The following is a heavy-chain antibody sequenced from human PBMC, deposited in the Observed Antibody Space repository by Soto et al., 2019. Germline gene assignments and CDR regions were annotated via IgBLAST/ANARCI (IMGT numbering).Heavy chain of an antibody. CDR1: GFTFSSFV. CDR2: ISHDGGDK. J-gene: IGHJ4*02. D-gene: IGHD2-2*01. Sequence: GGSLRLSCAASGFTFSSFVMHWVRQAPGKGLEWVAVISHDGGDKYYGDSVKGRFTISRDNSKNTLYLQMNSLRAEDTAVYYCAKSVFYCSSASCYEDYWGQGTQVTVSS. V-gene: IGHV3-30*18. CDR3: AKSVFYCSSASCYEDY.